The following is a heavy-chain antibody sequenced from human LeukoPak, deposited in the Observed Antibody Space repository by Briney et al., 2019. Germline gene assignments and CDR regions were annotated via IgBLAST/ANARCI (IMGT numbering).Heavy chain of an antibody. J-gene: IGHJ4*02. D-gene: IGHD3-22*01. CDR1: GGTFISYA. Sequence: ASVTVSFKASGGTFISYAISWLRQAPGQGLEWMGRIIPILGIANYAQKFQGRVTITADKSTRTAYMELSSLRSEDTAVYYCAREDYYDSSGYYGTFDYWGQGTLVTVSS. V-gene: IGHV1-69*04. CDR2: IIPILGIA. CDR3: AREDYYDSSGYYGTFDY.